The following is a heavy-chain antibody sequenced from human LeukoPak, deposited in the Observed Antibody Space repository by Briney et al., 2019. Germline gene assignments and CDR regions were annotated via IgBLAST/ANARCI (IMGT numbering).Heavy chain of an antibody. D-gene: IGHD6-6*01. Sequence: GGSLRLSCAAPGFTFSSYGMHWVRQAPGKGLGWVAFIRDDGSNKYYADSVKGRFTISRDNSRNTLYLQMYSLRAEDTAVYYCAKDHSSSCDFDYWGQGTLVTVSS. CDR3: AKDHSSSCDFDY. CDR1: GFTFSSYG. V-gene: IGHV3-30*02. J-gene: IGHJ4*02. CDR2: IRDDGSNK.